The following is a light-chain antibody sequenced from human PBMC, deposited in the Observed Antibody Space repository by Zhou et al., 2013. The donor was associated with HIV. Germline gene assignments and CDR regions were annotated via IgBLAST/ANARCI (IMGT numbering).Light chain of an antibody. CDR2: KAS. CDR1: QSISSW. CDR3: QQLNSYLLT. V-gene: IGKV1-5*03. J-gene: IGKJ4*01. Sequence: DIQMTQSPSTLSASVGDRVTITCRASQSISSWLAWYQQKPGKAPNLLIYKASSLKSGVPSRFSGSGSGTEFTLTINSLQPDDFATYYCQQLNSYLLTFGGGTKVEIK.